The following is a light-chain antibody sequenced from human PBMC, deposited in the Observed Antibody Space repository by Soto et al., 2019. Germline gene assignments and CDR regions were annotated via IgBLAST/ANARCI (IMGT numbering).Light chain of an antibody. V-gene: IGKV1-5*01. J-gene: IGKJ1*01. Sequence: DMQMTQSPSTLSASVGDRVTITCRASQSISTSLAWYQQKPGKAPKLLIHDASSLESGVPSRFSGSGSGTEFTLTISSLQNDDFATYYCQQYDSYSTFGQGTKVDIK. CDR3: QQYDSYST. CDR1: QSISTS. CDR2: DAS.